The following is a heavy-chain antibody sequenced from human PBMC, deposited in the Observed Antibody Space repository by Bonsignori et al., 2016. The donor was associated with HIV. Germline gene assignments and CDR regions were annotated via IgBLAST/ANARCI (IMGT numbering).Heavy chain of an antibody. J-gene: IGHJ4*02. D-gene: IGHD3-10*01. V-gene: IGHV4-38-2*02. Sequence: QVQLQESGPGLVKPSETLSLTCTVSGHFISNGYYWGWIRQPPGKGLEWIGTIYYSGSTYYNPSLKSRVTLSMDTSKNQFSLKLGSVTAADTAVYYCARDFPFFYWFGSLYKDFWGPGALVTVSS. CDR3: ARDFPFFYWFGSLYKDF. CDR2: IYYSGST. CDR1: GHFISNGYY.